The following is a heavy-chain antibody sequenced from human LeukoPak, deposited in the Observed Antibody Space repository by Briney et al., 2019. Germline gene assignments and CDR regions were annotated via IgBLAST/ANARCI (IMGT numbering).Heavy chain of an antibody. D-gene: IGHD3-16*01. CDR2: IYHSGGT. V-gene: IGHV4-4*02. J-gene: IGHJ4*02. Sequence: SGTLSLTCAVSGGSISSSHWWSWARQPPGKGLEWIGEIYHSGGTNYNPSLRSRVTISVDKSNNQFSLKLSSVTAADTAVYYCARDLRGMVDYWGQGTLVTVSS. CDR3: ARDLRGMVDY. CDR1: GGSISSSHW.